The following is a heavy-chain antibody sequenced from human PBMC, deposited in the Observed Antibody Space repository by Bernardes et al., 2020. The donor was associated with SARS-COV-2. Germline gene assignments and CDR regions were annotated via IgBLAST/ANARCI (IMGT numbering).Heavy chain of an antibody. CDR3: AKDLGANYWYFDL. J-gene: IGHJ2*01. V-gene: IGHV3-23*01. CDR2: ISDSDAST. Sequence: GGSLRLSCTASGFAFSFYAMSWVRQAPGKGLEWVSTISDSDASTYYADSVMGRFTISRDNSRNTLYLQMNSLRPEDTAVYYCAKDLGANYWYFDLWGRGTLVAVSS. D-gene: IGHD3-16*01. CDR1: GFAFSFYA.